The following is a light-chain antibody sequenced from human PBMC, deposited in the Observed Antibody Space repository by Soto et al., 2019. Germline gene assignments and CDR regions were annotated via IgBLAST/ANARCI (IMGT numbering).Light chain of an antibody. CDR3: GTWDSSLSAGGV. CDR1: SSNIGNNY. V-gene: IGLV1-51*02. J-gene: IGLJ1*01. Sequence: QSVLTQPPSVSAAPGQKVAISCSGSSSNIGNNYVSWYQQLPGTAPKLLIYENNKRPSGIPDRFSGSKSGTSATLGITGLQTRDEADYYCGTWDSSLSAGGVFGTGTKVTV. CDR2: ENN.